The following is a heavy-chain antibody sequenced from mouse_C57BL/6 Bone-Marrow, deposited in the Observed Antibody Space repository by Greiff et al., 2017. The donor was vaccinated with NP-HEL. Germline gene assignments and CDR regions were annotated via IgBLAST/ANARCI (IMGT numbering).Heavy chain of an antibody. CDR1: GFTFSSYA. J-gene: IGHJ1*03. CDR3: ARGAITPWYFDV. CDR2: ISDGGSYT. D-gene: IGHD2-4*01. V-gene: IGHV5-4*01. Sequence: EVQLVESGGGLVKPGGSLKLSCAASGFTFSSYAMSWVRQTPEKRLEWVATISDGGSYTYYPDNVQGRFTISRDNAKNNLYLQMSHLKSEDTAMYYCARGAITPWYFDVWGTGTTVTVSS.